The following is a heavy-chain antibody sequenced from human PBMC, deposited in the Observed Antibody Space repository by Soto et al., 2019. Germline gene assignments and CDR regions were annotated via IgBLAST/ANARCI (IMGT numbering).Heavy chain of an antibody. CDR1: GGSISSSSYY. J-gene: IGHJ4*02. D-gene: IGHD3-22*01. V-gene: IGHV4-39*01. CDR3: ARLPSSGHPRFDY. Sequence: QLQLQESGPGLVKPSETLSLTCTVSGGSISSSSYYWGWIRQPPGKGLVWIGSIYYSGSTYYNPSLKSRVTISIDTSKNQFSLKLSSVTAADTAVYYCARLPSSGHPRFDYWGQGTLVTVSS. CDR2: IYYSGST.